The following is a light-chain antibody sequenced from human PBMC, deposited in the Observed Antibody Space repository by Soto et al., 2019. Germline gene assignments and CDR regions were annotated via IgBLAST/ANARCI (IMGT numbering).Light chain of an antibody. Sequence: DIQMTQSPSSLSASVGDGVTITCRASQSVSIYLNWYQQKPGKAPRLLIYATSSLQNEVPSRFSGTGSGTEFTLTISSLQPEDVATYYCQQSYETPPTFGGGTKVEIK. V-gene: IGKV1-39*01. CDR2: ATS. CDR1: QSVSIY. CDR3: QQSYETPPT. J-gene: IGKJ4*02.